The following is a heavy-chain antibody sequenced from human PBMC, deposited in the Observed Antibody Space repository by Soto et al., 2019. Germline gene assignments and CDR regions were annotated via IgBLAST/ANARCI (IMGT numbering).Heavy chain of an antibody. CDR3: TTGKNYYDSSGYSYYYYGMDV. CDR1: GFTFSNAW. Sequence: PGGSLRLSCAASGFTFSNAWMNWVRQAPGKGLEWVGRIKSKTDGGTTDYAAPVKGRFTISRDDSKNTLYLQMNSLKTEDTAVYYCTTGKNYYDSSGYSYYYYGMDVWGQGTTVTVSS. J-gene: IGHJ6*02. CDR2: IKSKTDGGTT. D-gene: IGHD3-22*01. V-gene: IGHV3-15*07.